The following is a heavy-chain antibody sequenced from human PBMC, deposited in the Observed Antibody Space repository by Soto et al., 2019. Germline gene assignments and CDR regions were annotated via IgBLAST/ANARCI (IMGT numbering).Heavy chain of an antibody. D-gene: IGHD2-15*01. CDR2: IGAADDP. V-gene: IGHV3-13*05. CDR3: ARAYSGRLPRRADYYFAMDV. J-gene: IGHJ6*02. CDR1: GFTFSAYD. Sequence: EVQLVESGGGVVQPGESLRLSCAASGFTFSAYDMHWVRQTTGKGLEWVSAIGAADDPYYLGSVKGRFTISRENAKNSLSLQMNSLRAEDTAVYYCARAYSGRLPRRADYYFAMDVWGQGTTVTVSS.